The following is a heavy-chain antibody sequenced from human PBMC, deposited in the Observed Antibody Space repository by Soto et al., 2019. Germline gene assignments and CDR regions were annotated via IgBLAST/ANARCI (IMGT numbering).Heavy chain of an antibody. CDR2: TSYDGSNK. V-gene: IGHV3-30-3*01. CDR1: GFTFSNYA. Sequence: QVQLVESGGGVVQPGRSLRLSCAASGFTFSNYAMQWVRQAPGKGLEWVAVTSYDGSNKYYADSVKGRFTISRDNSKNTLYLQMNSLRAEDTAVYYCARDRIHYDSSGLQHWGQGTLVTVSS. D-gene: IGHD3-22*01. CDR3: ARDRIHYDSSGLQH. J-gene: IGHJ1*01.